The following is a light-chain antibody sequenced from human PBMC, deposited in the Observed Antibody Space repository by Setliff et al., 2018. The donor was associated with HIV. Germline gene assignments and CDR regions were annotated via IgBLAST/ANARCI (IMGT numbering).Light chain of an antibody. CDR2: STN. CDR3: VLYMGSGISV. CDR1: SGSVSTSYY. J-gene: IGLJ3*02. V-gene: IGLV8-61*01. Sequence: QTVVTQEPSFSVSPGGTVTLTCGLSSGSVSTSYYPSWYQQTPGQAPRTLIYSTNTRSSGVPDRFSGSILGNKAALTITGAQADDESDYYCVLYMGSGISVFGGGTNVTVL.